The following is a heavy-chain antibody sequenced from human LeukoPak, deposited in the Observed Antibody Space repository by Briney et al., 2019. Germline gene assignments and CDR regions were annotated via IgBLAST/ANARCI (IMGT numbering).Heavy chain of an antibody. CDR1: GFAFSTYW. V-gene: IGHV3-7*01. J-gene: IGHJ4*02. D-gene: IGHD1-26*01. CDR3: TTEGFTGNYYYFDY. Sequence: PGGSLRLSCAASGFAFSTYWMSWIRQAPVKGLEWVANIKQDGSQRNYVDSVRGRFTISRDNAKNSLYLQLSNLRAEDTAVYYCTTEGFTGNYYYFDYWGQGTLVTVSS. CDR2: IKQDGSQR.